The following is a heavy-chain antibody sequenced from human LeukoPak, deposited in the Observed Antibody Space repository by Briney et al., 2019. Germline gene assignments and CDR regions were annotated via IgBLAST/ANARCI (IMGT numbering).Heavy chain of an antibody. V-gene: IGHV5-51*01. D-gene: IGHD5-24*01. CDR2: IYPGDSDT. J-gene: IGHJ3*02. CDR3: ARHPAVIFRDGYPNEAFDI. Sequence: GESLKISCKGSGYSFTSYWIGWVRQMPGQGLEWMGIIYPGDSDTRYSPSFQGQVTISADKSISTAYLQWSSLKASDTAMYYCARHPAVIFRDGYPNEAFDIWGQGTMVTVSS. CDR1: GYSFTSYW.